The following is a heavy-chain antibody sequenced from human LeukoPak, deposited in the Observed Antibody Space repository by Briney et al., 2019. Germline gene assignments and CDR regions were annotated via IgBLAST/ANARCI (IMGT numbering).Heavy chain of an antibody. CDR1: GFTLTNYW. CDR2: INNDGSNT. V-gene: IGHV3-74*01. D-gene: IGHD3-22*01. J-gene: IGHJ4*02. Sequence: PGGSLRLSCTPSGFTLTNYWMHCVRQAPGKGLVWVSRINNDGSNTNYAGSVKGRFTISRDKAKNTLYLQMNSLRAEDTAVYYCAGGLSDYYYTVGYWGQGTMVTVSS. CDR3: AGGLSDYYYTVGY.